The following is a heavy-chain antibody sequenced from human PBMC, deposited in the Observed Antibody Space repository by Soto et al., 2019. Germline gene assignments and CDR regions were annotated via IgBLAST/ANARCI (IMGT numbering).Heavy chain of an antibody. CDR2: IIPIFGTA. CDR1: GGTFSSYA. CDR3: ARWGNRYFDWLNQYYFDY. Sequence: SVKVSCKASGGTFSSYAISWVRQAPGQGLEWMGGIIPIFGTANYAQKFQGRVTITADESTSTAYMELNSLRAEDTAVYYCARWGNRYFDWLNQYYFDYWGQGTLVTVSS. D-gene: IGHD3-9*01. V-gene: IGHV1-69*13. J-gene: IGHJ4*02.